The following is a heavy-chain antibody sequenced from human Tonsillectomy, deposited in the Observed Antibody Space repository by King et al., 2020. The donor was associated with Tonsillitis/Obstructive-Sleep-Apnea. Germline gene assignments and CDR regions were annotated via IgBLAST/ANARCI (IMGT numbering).Heavy chain of an antibody. J-gene: IGHJ5*02. CDR1: GGVFNSYT. CDR3: ATSSAKIPLANRFDP. CDR2: IVPLLDTP. Sequence: QLVQSGAELKKPGSSVKISCKASGGVFNSYTFSWVRQAPGQGLECMGRIVPLLDTPNYAKKFQGRVTITADKSTSTVYMELSSLRSDDTAVYYCATSSAKIPLANRFDPWGQGTLVTVSS. D-gene: IGHD2-2*02. V-gene: IGHV1-69*08.